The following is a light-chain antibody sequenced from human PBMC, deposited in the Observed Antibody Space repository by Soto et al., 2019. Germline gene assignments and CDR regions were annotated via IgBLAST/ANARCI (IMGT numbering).Light chain of an antibody. Sequence: EIVLTQSPATLSLSPGERATLSCRASQSVGSSLAWYQHKPCQAPRLLICAASSRATGIPDRFSGSGSGTDFTLTISRLEPEDFAVYYCQQYGRTFGQGTKVDI. CDR2: AAS. CDR1: QSVGSS. V-gene: IGKV3-20*01. CDR3: QQYGRT. J-gene: IGKJ1*01.